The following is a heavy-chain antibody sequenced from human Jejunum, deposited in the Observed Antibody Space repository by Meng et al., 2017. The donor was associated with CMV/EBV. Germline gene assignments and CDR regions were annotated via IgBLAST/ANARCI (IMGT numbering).Heavy chain of an antibody. CDR3: VRDGPLGFSSSWYFIFDY. J-gene: IGHJ4*02. CDR1: GGCG. V-gene: IGHV3-30-3*01. D-gene: IGHD6-13*01. CDR2: ITDAGTNR. Sequence: GGCGMHWDRQDPGRGRGWVELITDAGTNRFYADSVEGRFTISRDNSKNTLYLQMNSLRPEDTAMYYCVRDGPLGFSSSWYFIFDYWGQGRLVTVSS.